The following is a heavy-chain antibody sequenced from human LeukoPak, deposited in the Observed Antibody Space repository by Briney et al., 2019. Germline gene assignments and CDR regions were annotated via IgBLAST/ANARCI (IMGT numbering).Heavy chain of an antibody. CDR2: IHYSGST. CDR1: GGSISSGAYY. D-gene: IGHD3-10*01. CDR3: ARGYSRAFDI. V-gene: IGHV4-31*03. J-gene: IGHJ3*02. Sequence: SQTVSLTCTVSGGSISSGAYYWSWIRQHPGKGLEWIGYIHYSGSTYYNPSLTSRVSISVVKSKNQFSLKLSSVTAADTAVYYCARGYSRAFDIWGQGTMVTVSS.